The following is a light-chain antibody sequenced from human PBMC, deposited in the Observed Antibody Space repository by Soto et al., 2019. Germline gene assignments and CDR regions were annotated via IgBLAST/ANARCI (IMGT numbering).Light chain of an antibody. CDR2: EVS. V-gene: IGLV2-14*01. J-gene: IGLJ3*02. CDR3: SSYTSSSTLV. Sequence: QSVLTQPASVSGSPGQSITISCTGTSSDVGGYNYVSWYQQYPGKAPKLMIYEVSHRPSEVSNRFSGSKSGNTASLTISGLQTEDEADYYCSSYTSSSTLVFGGGTQLTVL. CDR1: SSDVGGYNY.